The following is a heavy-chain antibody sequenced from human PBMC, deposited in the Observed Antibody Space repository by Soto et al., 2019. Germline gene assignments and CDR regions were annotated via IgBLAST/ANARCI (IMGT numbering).Heavy chain of an antibody. V-gene: IGHV5-51*01. J-gene: IGHJ6*02. CDR3: ARHGGYCSSNSCYGGYYYYYGMDV. Sequence: PGESLKISCKGSGYSFTSYWIGWVRQMPGKGLEWMGIIYPGDSDTRYSPSFQGQVTISADKSISTAYLQWSSLKASDTAMYYCARHGGYCSSNSCYGGYYYYYGMDVWGQGTTVNVSS. CDR2: IYPGDSDT. CDR1: GYSFTSYW. D-gene: IGHD2-2*01.